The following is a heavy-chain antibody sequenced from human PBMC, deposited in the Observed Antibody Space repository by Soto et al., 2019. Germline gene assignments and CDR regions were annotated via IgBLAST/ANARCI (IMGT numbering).Heavy chain of an antibody. CDR3: ARVPVDTYMIYWSDP. CDR2: IYFSGST. J-gene: IGHJ5*02. V-gene: IGHV4-39*07. CDR1: GGSISSSSYY. D-gene: IGHD5-18*01. Sequence: SETLSLTCTVSGGSISSSSYYWGWIRQPPGKGLEWIGSIYFSGSTNYNPSLKSRVTISLDTSKNQFSLKLRSVTAGDTAVYYCARVPVDTYMIYWSDPWGQGTLVTVSS.